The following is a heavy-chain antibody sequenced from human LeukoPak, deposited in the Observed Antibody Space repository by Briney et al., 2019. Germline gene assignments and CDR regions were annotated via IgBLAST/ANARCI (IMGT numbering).Heavy chain of an antibody. CDR1: GFPFSDFS. CDR2: TNSGGSST. Sequence: GGSLRLSCATSGFPFSDFSMTWGRQAPGKGLEWISTTNSGGSSTDYAESVKGRFTISRDNSKNTLYLQMSSLRVEDTAMYYCAKQSYARSLGEGGPGTLVTVSS. J-gene: IGHJ4*02. D-gene: IGHD2-8*01. CDR3: AKQSYARSLGE. V-gene: IGHV3-23*01.